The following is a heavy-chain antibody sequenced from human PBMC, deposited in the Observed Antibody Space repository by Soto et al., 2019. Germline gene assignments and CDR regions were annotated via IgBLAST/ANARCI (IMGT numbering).Heavy chain of an antibody. D-gene: IGHD4-17*01. J-gene: IGHJ6*02. CDR3: ARSIPPFNTVTTDYGMDV. V-gene: IGHV3-23*01. CDR1: GFTFSNYA. CDR2: ISYSGAST. Sequence: GGSLRLSCAASGFTFSNYAMSWVRQAPGKGLEWVSEISYSGASTHYADSVKGRFTIFRDNSKSTLYLQINSLRAEDTAVYYCARSIPPFNTVTTDYGMDVWGQGTTVTVSS.